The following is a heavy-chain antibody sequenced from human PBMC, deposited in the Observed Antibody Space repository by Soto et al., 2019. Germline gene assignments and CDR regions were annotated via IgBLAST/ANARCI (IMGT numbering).Heavy chain of an antibody. Sequence: ASVKVSCKASGYTFSGFYMHWVRQAPGQGLEWMGWINPNSGGTKSAEKFQGRVTMTRDTSISTAYMELSRLTSDDTAVYYCASAAVTGTAGLDFWGEGTQVTGSS. CDR1: GYTFSGFY. D-gene: IGHD6-19*01. CDR2: INPNSGGT. CDR3: ASAAVTGTAGLDF. J-gene: IGHJ4*02. V-gene: IGHV1-2*02.